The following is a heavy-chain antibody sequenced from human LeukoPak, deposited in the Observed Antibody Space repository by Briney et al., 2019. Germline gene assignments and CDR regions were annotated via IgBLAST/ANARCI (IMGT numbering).Heavy chain of an antibody. CDR3: ARDRSSAYYRDYFDY. D-gene: IGHD3-22*01. J-gene: IGHJ4*02. Sequence: PSETLSLTCTVSSGSISNYYWSWIRQPAGKGLEWIGRIHNSGCTNYSPTLKSRVTMSMDTSKFSLRLTSVTAADTALYYCARDRSSAYYRDYFDYWGQGILVTVSS. CDR1: SGSISNYY. V-gene: IGHV4-4*07. CDR2: IHNSGCT.